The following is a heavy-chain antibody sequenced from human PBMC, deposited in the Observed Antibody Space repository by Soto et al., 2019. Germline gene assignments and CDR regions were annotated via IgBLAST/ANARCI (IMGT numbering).Heavy chain of an antibody. V-gene: IGHV1-18*01. CDR1: GYTFTSYG. Sequence: ASVKVSCKASGYTFTSYGISWVRQAPGQGLEWMGWISAYNGNTNYAQKLQGRVTMTTDTSTSTAYMELRSLRSDDTAVYYCARGLGSCSGGSCYPAWPEYFQHWGQGTLVTVSS. D-gene: IGHD2-15*01. CDR3: ARGLGSCSGGSCYPAWPEYFQH. J-gene: IGHJ1*01. CDR2: ISAYNGNT.